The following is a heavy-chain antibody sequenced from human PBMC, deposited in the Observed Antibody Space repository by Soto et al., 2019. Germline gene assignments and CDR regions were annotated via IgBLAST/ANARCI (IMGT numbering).Heavy chain of an antibody. CDR3: ARESGEKWTYEAH. V-gene: IGHV4-4*07. CDR2: ITVNGIT. CDR1: GAYVSDFS. J-gene: IGHJ1*01. Sequence: QVQQLESGPGLVKPWDTLSLTCTVSGAYVSDFSWSWIRQPAGKGLEWIGRITVNGITQYTPSFWRRVNMSMDPSRNQFSLNLQSATAGDKALYFCARESGEKWTYEAHWGQGALVTVSS. D-gene: IGHD1-26*01.